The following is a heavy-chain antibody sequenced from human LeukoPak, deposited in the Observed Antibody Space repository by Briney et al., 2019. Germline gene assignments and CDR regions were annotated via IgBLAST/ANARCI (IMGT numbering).Heavy chain of an antibody. J-gene: IGHJ4*02. CDR3: ARDFSWNYFDY. D-gene: IGHD3-3*01. V-gene: IGHV3-21*01. CDR2: ISSSSSYI. Sequence: GGSLRLSCAASGFTFSSYSMNWVRQAPGKGLEWVSSISSSSSYIYYADSVKGRFTISRDNSKNTLYLQMNSLRAEDTAVYYCARDFSWNYFDYWGQGTLVTVSS. CDR1: GFTFSSYS.